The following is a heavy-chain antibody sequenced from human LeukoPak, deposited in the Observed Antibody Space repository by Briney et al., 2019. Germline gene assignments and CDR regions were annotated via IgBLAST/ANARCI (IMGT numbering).Heavy chain of an antibody. V-gene: IGHV3-23*01. CDR3: AKSGNTETVDY. J-gene: IGHJ4*02. Sequence: PGGSLRLSCVASGFTLSSYAMSWVRQTPGKGLECVSTIRDTDGRTYYADSVEGRFTISRDNSTNTLYLQMNSLRAGDTAIYYCAKSGNTETVDYWGQGTLVTVSS. CDR1: GFTLSSYA. D-gene: IGHD4-17*01. CDR2: IRDTDGRT.